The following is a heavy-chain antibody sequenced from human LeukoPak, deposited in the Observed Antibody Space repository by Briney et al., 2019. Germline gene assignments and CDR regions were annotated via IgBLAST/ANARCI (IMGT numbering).Heavy chain of an antibody. CDR3: ARVTRGFGGEVLMGYYSYMDV. CDR2: VSDTGSA. D-gene: IGHD3-16*01. Sequence: PSETLSLTCAVYGGSFSDHDWSWIRQPPGKGLEWVGEVSDTGSANYNPFLKSRVTISIDTSKNQFSLKLASVTAADTALYYCARVTRGFGGEVLMGYYSYMDVWGKATAVTVSS. V-gene: IGHV4-34*01. CDR1: GGSFSDHD. J-gene: IGHJ6*03.